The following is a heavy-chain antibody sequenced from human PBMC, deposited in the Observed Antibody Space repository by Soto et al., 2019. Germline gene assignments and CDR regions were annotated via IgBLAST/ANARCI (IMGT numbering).Heavy chain of an antibody. CDR1: GGTFSSYT. V-gene: IGHV1-69*02. CDR2: IIPILGIA. D-gene: IGHD6-13*01. CDR3: ARAPYSSSWYYFDY. J-gene: IGHJ4*02. Sequence: SVKVSWKASGGTFSSYTISWVRQAPGQGLEWMGRIIPILGIANYAQKFQGRVTITADKSTSTAYMELSSLRSEDTAVYYCARAPYSSSWYYFDYWGQGTLVTVSS.